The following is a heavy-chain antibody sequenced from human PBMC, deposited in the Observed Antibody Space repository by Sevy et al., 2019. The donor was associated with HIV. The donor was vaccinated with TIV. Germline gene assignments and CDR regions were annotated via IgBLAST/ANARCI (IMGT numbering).Heavy chain of an antibody. Sequence: GGSLRLSCAASGFTFSSYSMNWVRQAPGKGLEWVSSISSSSSYIYYADSVKGRFTISRDNAKNSLYLQMNSLRAEDTAVYYCAREMAVLLWFGELPIYRGENAFDIWGQGTMVTVSS. CDR3: AREMAVLLWFGELPIYRGENAFDI. V-gene: IGHV3-21*01. CDR2: ISSSSSYI. CDR1: GFTFSSYS. J-gene: IGHJ3*02. D-gene: IGHD3-10*01.